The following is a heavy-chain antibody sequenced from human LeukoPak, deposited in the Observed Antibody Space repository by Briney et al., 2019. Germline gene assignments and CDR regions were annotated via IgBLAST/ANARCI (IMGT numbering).Heavy chain of an antibody. J-gene: IGHJ6*03. CDR3: AKDTIPYGRSYYYMDV. V-gene: IGHV3-43*02. CDR2: ISGDGGST. Sequence: PGGSLRLSXAASGFTFDDYAMHWVRQAPGKGLEWVSLISGDGGSTYYADSVKGRFTVSRDNSKNSLYLHMSSLRTEDTALFYCAKDTIPYGRSYYYMDVWGKGTTVTVSS. D-gene: IGHD3-10*01. CDR1: GFTFDDYA.